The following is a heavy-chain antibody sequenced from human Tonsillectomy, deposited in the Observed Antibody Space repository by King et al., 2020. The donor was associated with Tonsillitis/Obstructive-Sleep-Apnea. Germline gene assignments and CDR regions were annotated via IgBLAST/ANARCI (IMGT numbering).Heavy chain of an antibody. Sequence: VQLPQWGAGLLKPSETLSLTCAVYGGSFSGYYWSWIRQPPGKGLEWIGEINHSGSTNYNPSLKSRVTISVDTSKNQFSLKLSSVTAADTAVYYCAREIAAAGSGDYWGQGTLVTVSS. V-gene: IGHV4-34*01. CDR2: INHSGST. CDR3: AREIAAAGSGDY. CDR1: GGSFSGYY. D-gene: IGHD6-13*01. J-gene: IGHJ4*02.